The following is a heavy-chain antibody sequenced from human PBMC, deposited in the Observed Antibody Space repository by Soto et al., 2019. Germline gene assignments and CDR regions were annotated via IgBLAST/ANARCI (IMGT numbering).Heavy chain of an antibody. D-gene: IGHD6-13*01. V-gene: IGHV1-69*04. Sequence: SVRGSCKASGGTFSSYTISWVRQAPGQGREWMGRSIPILGIANYAQKFQGRVTITADKSTSTAYMELSSLRSEDTAVYYCARDSSQQLVVAGIDYWGQGTLVTVSS. CDR2: SIPILGIA. CDR3: ARDSSQQLVVAGIDY. CDR1: GGTFSSYT. J-gene: IGHJ4*02.